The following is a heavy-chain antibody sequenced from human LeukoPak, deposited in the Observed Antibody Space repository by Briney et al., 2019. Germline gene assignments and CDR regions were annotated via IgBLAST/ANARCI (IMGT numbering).Heavy chain of an antibody. CDR3: ANGDGFDY. V-gene: IGHV3-7*01. CDR2: IKQDGSET. Sequence: GGSLRLSCATSGFTFSTYWMSWVRQAPGKGLEWVTNIKQDGSETYYADSVKGRFTIFRDNAKNSLYLQMDSLRVEDTAVYYCANGDGFDYWGQGTLVIASS. J-gene: IGHJ4*02. D-gene: IGHD5-24*01. CDR1: GFTFSTYW.